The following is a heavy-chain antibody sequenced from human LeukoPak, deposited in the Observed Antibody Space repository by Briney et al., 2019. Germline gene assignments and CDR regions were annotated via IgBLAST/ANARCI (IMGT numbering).Heavy chain of an antibody. CDR1: GYAFGTYF. Sequence: ASVKVSCKASGYAFGTYFIHWMRQAPGQGLEWLGRIDPSRGWTHLPRKFQGRVTVTRDTSTTTVDMELSSLTSEDTALYYCGREMDGGDFDYWGQGTLVTVSS. CDR2: IDPSRGWT. D-gene: IGHD3-10*01. V-gene: IGHV1-46*01. CDR3: GREMDGGDFDY. J-gene: IGHJ4*02.